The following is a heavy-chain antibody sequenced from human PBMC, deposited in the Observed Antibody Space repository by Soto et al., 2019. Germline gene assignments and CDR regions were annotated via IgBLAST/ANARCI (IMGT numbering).Heavy chain of an antibody. Sequence: QVQLQESGPGLVKPSQTLSLTCTVSGGSIRSGGYYWSWIRQRPGKGLEWIGYIYYSGGTDYNPYLKRRVTISVDTSKNQFSLKLSSVTAADTAVYYCASGYGGNAGLDYWGQGTLVTVSS. J-gene: IGHJ4*02. V-gene: IGHV4-31*03. D-gene: IGHD2-15*01. CDR1: GGSIRSGGYY. CDR2: IYYSGGT. CDR3: ASGYGGNAGLDY.